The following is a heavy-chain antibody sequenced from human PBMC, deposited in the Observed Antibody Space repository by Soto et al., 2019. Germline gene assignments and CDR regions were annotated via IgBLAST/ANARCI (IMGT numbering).Heavy chain of an antibody. V-gene: IGHV3-30*18. D-gene: IGHD3-10*01. CDR1: GFSFSTFG. CDR3: AKDLSSSKWFGEYLHF. Sequence: GGSLRLSCAASGFSFSTFGMHWVRQAPGKGLEWVALISYDGGNKYYADFVKGRFTISKDSSKNTLYLQMNSLRTDDTAVYYCAKDLSSSKWFGEYLHFWGQGTPVTVPQ. J-gene: IGHJ4*02. CDR2: ISYDGGNK.